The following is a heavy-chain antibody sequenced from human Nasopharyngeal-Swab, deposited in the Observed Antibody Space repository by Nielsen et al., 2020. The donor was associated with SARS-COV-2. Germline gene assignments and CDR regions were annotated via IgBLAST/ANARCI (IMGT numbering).Heavy chain of an antibody. D-gene: IGHD3-3*01. CDR2: ISSSSSYI. CDR1: GFTFNNYN. CDR3: ARDGLDYDFWSAYFIDV. V-gene: IGHV3-21*01. J-gene: IGHJ6*02. Sequence: GGSLRLSCAPSGFTFNNYNFNWVRQAPGKGLEWVSSISSSSSYIYYADSVKGRFTISRDNAKNSLYLQMNSLRAEDTAMYYCARDGLDYDFWSAYFIDVWGQGTTVTVSS.